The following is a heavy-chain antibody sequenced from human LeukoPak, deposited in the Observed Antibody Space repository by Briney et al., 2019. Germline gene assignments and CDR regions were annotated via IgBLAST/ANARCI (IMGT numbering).Heavy chain of an antibody. V-gene: IGHV1-69*05. Sequence: ASVKVSCKASGGTFSSYAISWVRQAPGQGLEWMGGIIPIFGTANYAQKFQGRVTITTDESTSTAYMELSSLRSEDTAVYYCARPKSRKLGNHDAFDIWGQGTMVTVSS. CDR1: GGTFSSYA. J-gene: IGHJ3*02. CDR2: IIPIFGTA. CDR3: ARPKSRKLGNHDAFDI. D-gene: IGHD7-27*01.